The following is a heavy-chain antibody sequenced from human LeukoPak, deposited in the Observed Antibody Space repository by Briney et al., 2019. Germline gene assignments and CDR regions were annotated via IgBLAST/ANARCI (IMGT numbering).Heavy chain of an antibody. CDR3: ARELLRMAARAPPGY. Sequence: ASVKVPCKASGYTFTSNYIHWVRQAPGQGLEWMGMIYPRDGSTSYAQKFQGRVTVTRDTSTSTVHMELSGLRSEDTAVYYCARELLRMAARAPPGYWGQGTLVTVSS. CDR2: IYPRDGST. V-gene: IGHV1-46*01. J-gene: IGHJ4*02. CDR1: GYTFTSNY. D-gene: IGHD6-6*01.